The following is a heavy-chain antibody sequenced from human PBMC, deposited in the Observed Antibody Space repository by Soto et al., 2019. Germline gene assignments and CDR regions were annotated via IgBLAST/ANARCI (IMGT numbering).Heavy chain of an antibody. CDR1: GGSISSGGYY. CDR2: IHSSGST. Sequence: SETLSLTCTVSGGSISSGGYYWSWIRQHPGKGLEWIGYIHSSGSTYYNPSLKSRMTMSMDTSKNQFALELSSVTAADTAVYYCARESRSSRYDSSGYSQFWFFDLWGRGTLVTVSS. CDR3: ARESRSSRYDSSGYSQFWFFDL. D-gene: IGHD3-22*01. J-gene: IGHJ2*01. V-gene: IGHV4-31*03.